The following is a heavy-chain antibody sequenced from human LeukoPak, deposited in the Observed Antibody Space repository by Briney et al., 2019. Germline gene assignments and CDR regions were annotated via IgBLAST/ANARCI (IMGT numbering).Heavy chain of an antibody. D-gene: IGHD3-22*01. CDR2: IYHSGST. Sequence: QTLSLTCAVSGGSISSGGYSWSWIRQPPGTGLEWIGYIYHSGSTYYNPSLKSRVTISVDRSKNQFSLKLSSVTAADTAVYYCARLSFYDSSGYYKNALQDYWGQGTLVTVSS. CDR3: ARLSFYDSSGYYKNALQDY. V-gene: IGHV4-30-2*01. J-gene: IGHJ4*02. CDR1: GGSISSGGYS.